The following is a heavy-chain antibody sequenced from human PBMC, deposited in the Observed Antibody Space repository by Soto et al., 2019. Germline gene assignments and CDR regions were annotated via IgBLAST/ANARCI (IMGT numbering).Heavy chain of an antibody. CDR3: ARSKGRYDSSGYYYVLDAFDI. CDR1: GYTFTSYY. V-gene: IGHV1-46*01. J-gene: IGHJ3*02. D-gene: IGHD3-22*01. Sequence: GASVKVSCKASGYTFTSYYMHWVRQAPGQGLEWMGIINPSGGSTSYAQKLQGRVTMTRDTSTSTVYMELSSLRSEDTAVYYCARSKGRYDSSGYYYVLDAFDIWGQGTMVTVSS. CDR2: INPSGGST.